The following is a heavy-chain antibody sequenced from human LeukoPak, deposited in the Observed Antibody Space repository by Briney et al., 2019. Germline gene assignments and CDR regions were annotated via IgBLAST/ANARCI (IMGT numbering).Heavy chain of an antibody. Sequence: SVKVSCKASGGTFSSYAISWVRQAPGQGLEWMGGIIPIFGTANYAQKFQGRVTITADESTSTAYMELSSLRSEDTAVYYCARMWGVVPAAMTDAFDIWGQGTMVTVSS. D-gene: IGHD2-2*01. V-gene: IGHV1-69*13. CDR1: GGTFSSYA. CDR3: ARMWGVVPAAMTDAFDI. J-gene: IGHJ3*02. CDR2: IIPIFGTA.